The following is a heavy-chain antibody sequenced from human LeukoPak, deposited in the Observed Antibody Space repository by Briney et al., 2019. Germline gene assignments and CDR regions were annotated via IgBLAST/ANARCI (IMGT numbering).Heavy chain of an antibody. V-gene: IGHV3-23*01. CDR2: ISGSGGST. CDR3: ARDSSGWGGNNWFDP. D-gene: IGHD6-19*01. CDR1: GFTFSSYA. Sequence: GGSLRLSCAASGFTFSSYAMRWVRQAPGKGREWGSAISGSGGSTYYADSVKGRFTISRDNSKNTSYLEMNSLRDEDTAVYYCARDSSGWGGNNWFDPWGQGTLVTVSS. J-gene: IGHJ5*02.